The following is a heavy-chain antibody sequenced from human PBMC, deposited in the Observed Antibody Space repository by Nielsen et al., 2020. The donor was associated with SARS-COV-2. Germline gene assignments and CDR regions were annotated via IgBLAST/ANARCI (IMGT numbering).Heavy chain of an antibody. CDR1: GFSLSNARMG. CDR3: ARMENYDILTGYLPHFDY. Sequence: SGPTLVKPTETLTLTCTVSGFSLSNARMGVSWIRQPPGKALEWLAHIFSNDEKSYSTSLKSRLTISKDTSKSQVVLTMTNMDPVDTATYYCARMENYDILTGYLPHFDYWGQGALVTVSS. J-gene: IGHJ4*02. V-gene: IGHV2-26*01. CDR2: IFSNDEK. D-gene: IGHD3-9*01.